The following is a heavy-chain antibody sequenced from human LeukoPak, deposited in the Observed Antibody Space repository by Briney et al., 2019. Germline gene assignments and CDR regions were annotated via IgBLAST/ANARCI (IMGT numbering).Heavy chain of an antibody. CDR1: GGSISSYY. D-gene: IGHD1-26*01. J-gene: IGHJ3*02. Sequence: SETLSLTCTVSGGSISSYYWSWIRQPPGKGLEWIGYIYYSGSTNYNPSLKSRVTISVDTSKNQFSLKLSSVTAADTAVYYCARHSELLNAFDIWGQGTMVTVPS. V-gene: IGHV4-59*08. CDR3: ARHSELLNAFDI. CDR2: IYYSGST.